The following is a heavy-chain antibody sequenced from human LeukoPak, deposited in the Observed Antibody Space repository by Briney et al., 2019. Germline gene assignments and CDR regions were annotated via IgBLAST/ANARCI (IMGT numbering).Heavy chain of an antibody. D-gene: IGHD3-10*01. CDR3: ARGGTMFDF. CDR2: IYSSGST. V-gene: IGHV4-4*07. J-gene: IGHJ4*02. CDR1: DGSIIDHY. Sequence: SETLSLTCTVSDGSIIDHYWSWIRQSAGKGLEWIGRIYSSGSTDYNSSLKSRVTMSVDTSKNQFSLKLRSMTAADTAVYYCARGGTMFDFWGRGTLVTVSS.